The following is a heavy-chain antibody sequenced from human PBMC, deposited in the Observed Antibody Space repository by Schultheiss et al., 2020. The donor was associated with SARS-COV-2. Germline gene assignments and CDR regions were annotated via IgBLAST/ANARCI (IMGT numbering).Heavy chain of an antibody. J-gene: IGHJ4*02. D-gene: IGHD4-23*01. CDR3: ARVRRTVVTPWYVY. CDR1: GFTFNNAW. V-gene: IGHV3-23*01. CDR2: INGGGGNT. Sequence: GGSLRLSCAASGFTFNNAWMSWVRQAPGKGLEWVSVINGGGGNTYYADSVKGRFTISRDNSKNTLYLQMNSLRAEDTAVYYCARVRRTVVTPWYVYWGQGTLVTVSS.